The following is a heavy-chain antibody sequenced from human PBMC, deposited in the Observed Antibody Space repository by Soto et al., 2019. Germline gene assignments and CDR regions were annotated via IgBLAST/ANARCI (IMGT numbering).Heavy chain of an antibody. V-gene: IGHV4-61*01. J-gene: IGHJ4*02. CDR1: CGSVSSVKYF. CDR2: IYNNGNT. CDR3: ARTVMPVGNLAAFDH. D-gene: IGHD7-27*01. Sequence: SETLSLTCNVSCGSVSSVKYFWSWIRQPPGKGLEWIAYIYNNGNTNYNPSLKSRATISVDTSKNQCYLKLTSVTAADSAVYFCARTVMPVGNLAAFDHWGQGVLVTVSS.